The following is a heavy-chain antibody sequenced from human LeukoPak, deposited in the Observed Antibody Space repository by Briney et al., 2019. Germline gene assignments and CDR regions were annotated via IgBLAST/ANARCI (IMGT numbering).Heavy chain of an antibody. CDR2: ICQSGST. J-gene: IGHJ4*02. CDR1: GYSISSIHC. CDR3: ASIAVPGLSLDF. Sequence: SETLSLTCTVSGYSISSIHCWGWIRQPPGKGLEWIGNICQSGSTYYSPSLKSRVILSLDTSKNQFSLKLTSVTAADTAMYYCASIAVPGLSLDFWGQGTLATVSS. V-gene: IGHV4-38-2*02. D-gene: IGHD3/OR15-3a*01.